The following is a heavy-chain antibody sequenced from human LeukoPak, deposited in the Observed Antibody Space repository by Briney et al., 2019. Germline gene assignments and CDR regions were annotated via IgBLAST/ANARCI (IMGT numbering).Heavy chain of an antibody. CDR2: IYYTGST. Sequence: SETLSLTCTVSGGSISGYDWSWIRQPPGKELEWIGYIYYTGSTKYNPSLKSRVTISVDTSKNQFSLKLSSVTAADTAVYYCAVYSSSWYHRGAFDIWGQGTMVTVSS. V-gene: IGHV4-59*01. J-gene: IGHJ3*02. CDR1: GGSISGYD. CDR3: AVYSSSWYHRGAFDI. D-gene: IGHD6-13*01.